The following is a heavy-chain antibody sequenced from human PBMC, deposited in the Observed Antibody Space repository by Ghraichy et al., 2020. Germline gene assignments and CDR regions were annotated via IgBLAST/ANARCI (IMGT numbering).Heavy chain of an antibody. CDR2: ISFSSGTI. CDR1: GFTLSSYS. J-gene: IGHJ4*02. D-gene: IGHD6-13*01. V-gene: IGHV3-48*02. CDR3: ARDPPGYRSSWLDY. Sequence: GGSLRLSCAASGFTLSSYSMNWVRQAPGKGLEWVSYISFSSGTIYYADSVKGRFTSSRDNARNSLYLPMNSLRDEDTAVYYCARDPPGYRSSWLDYLGPGTLVIVSS.